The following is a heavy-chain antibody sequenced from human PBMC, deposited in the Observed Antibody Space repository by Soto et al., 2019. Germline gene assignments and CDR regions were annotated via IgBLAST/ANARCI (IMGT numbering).Heavy chain of an antibody. D-gene: IGHD3-10*01. J-gene: IGHJ4*02. CDR2: ISYDGSNK. V-gene: IGHV3-30*18. CDR3: AKDVYYYDSGSTD. CDR1: GFTFSSYG. Sequence: QVQLVESGGGVVQPGRSLRLSCAASGFTFSSYGMHWVRQAPGKGLEWVAVISYDGSNKYYADSVKGRFTISRDNSKNTLYLQMNSLRAEDTAVYYCAKDVYYYDSGSTDWGQGTLVTVSS.